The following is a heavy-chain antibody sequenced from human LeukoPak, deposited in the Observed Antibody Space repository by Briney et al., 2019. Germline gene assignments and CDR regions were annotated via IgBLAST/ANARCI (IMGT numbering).Heavy chain of an antibody. D-gene: IGHD3-10*01. CDR2: INPNSGGT. Sequence: ASVKVSCKASGYTFTGYYMHWVRQAPGQRLEWMGWINPNSGGTNYAQKFQGRVTMTRDTSISTAYMELSRLRSDDTAVYYCARVPLGGFGELFPDWGQGTLVTVSS. CDR3: ARVPLGGFGELFPD. V-gene: IGHV1-2*02. J-gene: IGHJ4*02. CDR1: GYTFTGYY.